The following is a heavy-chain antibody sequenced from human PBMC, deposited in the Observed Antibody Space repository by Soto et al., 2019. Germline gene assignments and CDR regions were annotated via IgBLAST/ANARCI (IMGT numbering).Heavy chain of an antibody. CDR2: INPSGGST. D-gene: IGHD3-10*01. CDR3: XXXXXSYDSY. CDR1: GYTFTSYY. Sequence: QVQLVQSGAEVKKPGASVKVSCKASGYTFTSYYMHWVRQAPGQGLEWMGIINPSGGSTSYAQKFXGXXTXTXXXXXXXXXXXXXXXXXXXXXXXXXXXXXXSYDSYWGQGTLGTVSS. J-gene: IGHJ4*02. V-gene: IGHV1-46*01.